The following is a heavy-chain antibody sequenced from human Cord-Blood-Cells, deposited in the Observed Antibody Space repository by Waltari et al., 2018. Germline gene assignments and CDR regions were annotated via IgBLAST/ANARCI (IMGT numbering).Heavy chain of an antibody. D-gene: IGHD1-26*01. V-gene: IGHV1-69*01. CDR1: GGTFSSYA. CDR2: IIPIFGTA. CDR3: ARDQNPVYYGPIGGYYYYGMDV. Sequence: QVQLVQSGAEVKKPGSSVKVSCKASGGTFSSYAISWVRQAPGQGLEWMGGIIPIFGTANYAQKFQGRVTITADASTSTAYMELSSLRSEDTAVYYCARDQNPVYYGPIGGYYYYGMDVWGQGTTVTVSS. J-gene: IGHJ6*02.